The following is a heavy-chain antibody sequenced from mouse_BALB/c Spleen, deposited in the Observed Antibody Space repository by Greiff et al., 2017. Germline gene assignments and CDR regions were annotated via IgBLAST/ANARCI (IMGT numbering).Heavy chain of an antibody. CDR3: ARRLFYAMDY. CDR2: ISYSGST. CDR1: GYSITSDYA. Sequence: DVKLQESGPGLVKPSQSLSLTCTVTGYSITSDYAWNWIRQFPGNKLEWMGYISYSGSTSYNPSLKSRISITRDTSKNQFFLQLNSVTTEDTATYYCARRLFYAMDYWGQGTSVTVSS. J-gene: IGHJ4*01. V-gene: IGHV3-2*02.